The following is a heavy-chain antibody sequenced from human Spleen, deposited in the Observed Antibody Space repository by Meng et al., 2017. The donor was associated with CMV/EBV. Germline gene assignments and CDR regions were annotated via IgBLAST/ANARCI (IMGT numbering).Heavy chain of an antibody. D-gene: IGHD4-17*01. J-gene: IGHJ4*02. CDR1: FSFYS. CDR2: IASGGNYI. CDR3: ARPFEGPYESGDKGDYDVGH. Sequence: FSFYSMNWLRQAPGKGLEWVSSIASGGNYINYADSVKGRFTISRDNAKNSLYLQMNRLRAEDTAVYYCARPFEGPYESGDKGDYDVGHWGQGTLVTVSS. V-gene: IGHV3-21*01.